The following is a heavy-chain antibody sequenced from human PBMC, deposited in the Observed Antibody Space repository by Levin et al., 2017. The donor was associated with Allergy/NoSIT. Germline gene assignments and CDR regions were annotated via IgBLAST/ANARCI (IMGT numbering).Heavy chain of an antibody. Sequence: SCEASGFTFGTYVMWWVRQAPGKGLEWVASIPADGGNKNSADSVKDRFIIYRDNSRNTLALQMSNLRHEDTDLYDCVREGYSSGRCGAYDMWGQGTLVTVSS. CDR1: GFTFGTYV. CDR3: VREGYSSGRCGAYDM. D-gene: IGHD6-19*01. J-gene: IGHJ3*02. CDR2: IPADGGNK. V-gene: IGHV3-30-3*01.